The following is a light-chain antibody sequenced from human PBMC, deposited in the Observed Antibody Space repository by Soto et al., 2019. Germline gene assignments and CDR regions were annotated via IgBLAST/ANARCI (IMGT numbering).Light chain of an antibody. V-gene: IGKV1-5*03. CDR1: QSISIW. CDR3: QQYNDSFPYT. Sequence: DMQMTQSPSTLSASVGDRVTITFRASQSISIWLAWYQQKPGTAPKLLIYKASTLESGVPSRFSGSRSGTEFTLTVSSLQPDDFATYYCQQYNDSFPYTFGQGTKVDIK. CDR2: KAS. J-gene: IGKJ2*01.